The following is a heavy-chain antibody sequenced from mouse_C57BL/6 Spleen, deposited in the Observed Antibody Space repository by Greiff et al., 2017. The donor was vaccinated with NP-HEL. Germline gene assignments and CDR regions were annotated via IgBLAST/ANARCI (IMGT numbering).Heavy chain of an antibody. CDR3: ARPSDSNYPYYAMDY. J-gene: IGHJ4*01. V-gene: IGHV2-2*01. Sequence: QVQLQQSGPGLVQPSQSLSITCTVSGFSLTSYGVHWVRQSPGKGLEWLGVIWSGGSTDYNAAFISRLSISKDNSKSQVFFKMNSLQADDTAIYYCARPSDSNYPYYAMDYWGQGTSVTVSS. CDR1: GFSLTSYG. CDR2: IWSGGST. D-gene: IGHD2-5*01.